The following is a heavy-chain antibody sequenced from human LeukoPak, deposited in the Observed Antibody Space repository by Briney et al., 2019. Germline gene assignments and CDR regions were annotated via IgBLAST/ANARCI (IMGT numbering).Heavy chain of an antibody. CDR1: GYTFTGYY. Sequence: ASVKVSCKASGYTFTGYYMHWVRQATGQGLEWMGWMNPNSDNTGYAQKFQGRVTITRNTSISTAYMELSSLRSEDTAVYYCARGILYGSGSYRTVWGQGTLVTVSS. J-gene: IGHJ1*01. V-gene: IGHV1-8*02. CDR3: ARGILYGSGSYRTV. CDR2: MNPNSDNT. D-gene: IGHD3-10*01.